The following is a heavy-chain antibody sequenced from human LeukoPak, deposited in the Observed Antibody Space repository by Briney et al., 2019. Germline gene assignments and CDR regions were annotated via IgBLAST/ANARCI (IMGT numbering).Heavy chain of an antibody. Sequence: ASVKVSCKVSGYTLTELSMHWVRQAPGKGLEWMGGFDPEDGETIYAQKFQGRVTMTEDTSTDTAYMELRSLRSDDTAVYYCARGRIAVAGTNWFDPWGQGTLVTVSS. CDR1: GYTLTELS. V-gene: IGHV1-24*01. J-gene: IGHJ5*02. CDR2: FDPEDGET. D-gene: IGHD6-19*01. CDR3: ARGRIAVAGTNWFDP.